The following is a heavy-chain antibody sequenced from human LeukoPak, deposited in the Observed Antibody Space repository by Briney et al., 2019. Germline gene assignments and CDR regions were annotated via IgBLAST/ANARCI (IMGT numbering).Heavy chain of an antibody. Sequence: NTSETLSLTCSVSGGSISINYYYWGWIRQPPGKGLEWIGSINYSGSTYYNPSLKSRVTISVDTSKSQFSLKLSSVTAADTAVYYCARDDSSDAFDIWGQGTMVTVSS. J-gene: IGHJ3*02. CDR2: INYSGST. CDR3: ARDDSSDAFDI. V-gene: IGHV4-39*07. CDR1: GGSISINYYY. D-gene: IGHD2-21*01.